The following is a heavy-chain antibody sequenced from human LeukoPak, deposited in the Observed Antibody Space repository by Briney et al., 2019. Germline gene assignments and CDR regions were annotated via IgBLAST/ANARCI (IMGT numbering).Heavy chain of an antibody. CDR1: GFTFSSYW. D-gene: IGHD3-3*01. Sequence: GGSLRLSCAASGFTFSSYWMNWARQAPGKGLEWVASINHNGNVNYYVDSVKGRFTISRDNAKNSLYLQMSNLRAEDTAVYYCAKHWNLIHYDFWSGTYYGMDVWGQGTTVTVSS. V-gene: IGHV3-7*03. J-gene: IGHJ6*02. CDR2: INHNGNVN. CDR3: AKHWNLIHYDFWSGTYYGMDV.